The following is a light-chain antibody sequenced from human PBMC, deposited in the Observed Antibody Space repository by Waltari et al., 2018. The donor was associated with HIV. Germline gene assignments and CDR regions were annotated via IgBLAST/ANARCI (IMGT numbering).Light chain of an antibody. CDR1: HSVRSN. Sequence: EIVMTQSPATLSVSPGERATLSCRASHSVRSNLAWYQHKVGRAPRLLIYGASTRATGVPARFSGSGSGTEFTLTISSLQSEDFAVYYCQQYNNWPPRVTFGGGTTVEI. V-gene: IGKV3-15*01. J-gene: IGKJ4*01. CDR2: GAS. CDR3: QQYNNWPPRVT.